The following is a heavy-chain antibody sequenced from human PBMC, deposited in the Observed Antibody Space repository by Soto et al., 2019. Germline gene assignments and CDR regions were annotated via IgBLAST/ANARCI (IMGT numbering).Heavy chain of an antibody. J-gene: IGHJ5*02. V-gene: IGHV1-8*01. CDR3: ARMATSGTLNWFDP. Sequence: QVQLVQSGAEVKRPGASMKVSCKASGYTFDNNDISWVRQATGQGLEWMGWMNPNSGNTGYAQKFQGRVTMTRNTSMTTAYMELSSLRSDDTAIYYCARMATSGTLNWFDPWGQGTLVTVSS. CDR2: MNPNSGNT. CDR1: GYTFDNND.